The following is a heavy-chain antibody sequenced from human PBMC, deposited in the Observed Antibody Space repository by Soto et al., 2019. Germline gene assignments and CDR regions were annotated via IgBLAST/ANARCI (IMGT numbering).Heavy chain of an antibody. D-gene: IGHD6-13*01. CDR3: ARHQRGSSWTLNWFDP. J-gene: IGHJ5*02. Sequence: PSETLSLTCTVSSGSISSSSYYWGWIRQPPGKGLEWIGSIYYSGSTYYNPSLKSRVTISVDTSKNQFSLKLSSVTAADTAVYYCARHQRGSSWTLNWFDPWGQGTLVT. V-gene: IGHV4-39*01. CDR1: SGSISSSSYY. CDR2: IYYSGST.